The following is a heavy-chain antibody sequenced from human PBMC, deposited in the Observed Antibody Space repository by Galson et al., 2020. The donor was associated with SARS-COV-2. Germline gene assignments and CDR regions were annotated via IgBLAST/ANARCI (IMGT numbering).Heavy chain of an antibody. CDR1: GFTYSTYG. V-gene: IGHV3-30*18. J-gene: IGHJ5*02. Sequence: GGSLRLSCAASGFTYSTYGMHWVRQAPGKGLEWVAVISYDGINKYYADCVKGRFNISRDNFKKTLYLQMNSLRAEDTALYYCAKDRSGGYRGPFYPWGQGTLVTVSS. CDR3: AKDRSGGYRGPFYP. D-gene: IGHD1-26*01. CDR2: ISYDGINK.